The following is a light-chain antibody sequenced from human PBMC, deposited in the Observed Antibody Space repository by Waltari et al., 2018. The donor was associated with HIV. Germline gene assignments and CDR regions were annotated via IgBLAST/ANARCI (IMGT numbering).Light chain of an antibody. Sequence: QSVLTQPPSVSGDPGQRVTISCPGTSSNIGAGFDVPWYQQLPGTTPKLLLHGNTNRPSGVPDRFSGSKSGTSASLAITGLQAEEEADYYCQSYDSSLSGLLFGGGTKLTVL. V-gene: IGLV1-40*01. CDR3: QSYDSSLSGLL. CDR2: GNT. J-gene: IGLJ2*01. CDR1: SSNIGAGFD.